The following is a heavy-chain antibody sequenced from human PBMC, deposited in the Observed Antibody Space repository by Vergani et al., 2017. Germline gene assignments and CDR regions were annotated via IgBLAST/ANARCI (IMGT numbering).Heavy chain of an antibody. D-gene: IGHD3-16*01. CDR2: RQFDGSNQ. CDR1: GFTLSNYD. CDR3: AKHFRGWGIDY. Sequence: QVQLVESGGGVVQRGGSLRLSCATSGFTLSNYDKQWIRQGPGKGLEFVAFRQFDGSNQYYADSVKGRFTLSRDFSKNTLYLQMNSLRTDDTATYYCAKHFRGWGIDYWGQGTQVIVSS. J-gene: IGHJ4*02. V-gene: IGHV3-30*02.